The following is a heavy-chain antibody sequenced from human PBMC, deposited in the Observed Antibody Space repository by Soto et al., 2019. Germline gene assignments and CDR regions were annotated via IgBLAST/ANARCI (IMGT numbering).Heavy chain of an antibody. J-gene: IGHJ6*03. D-gene: IGHD1-1*01. CDR2: ISGSGGST. Sequence: GGSLRLSCAASGFTFSSYAMSWVCQAPGKGLEWVSAISGSGGSTYYADSVKGRFTISRDNSKNTLYLQMNSLRAEDTAVYYCAKGSRYNWNDGDYYYYYYMDVWGKGTTVTVSS. CDR1: GFTFSSYA. V-gene: IGHV3-23*01. CDR3: AKGSRYNWNDGDYYYYYYMDV.